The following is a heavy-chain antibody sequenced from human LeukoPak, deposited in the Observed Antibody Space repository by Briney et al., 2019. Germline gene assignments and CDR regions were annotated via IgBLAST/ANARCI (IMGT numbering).Heavy chain of an antibody. CDR3: ARNSPYDILTGYYANYTDV. Sequence: PSETLSLTCTVSGGSISSYYWSWIRQPPGKGLEWIGYIYYSGSTNYNPSLKSRVTISVDTSKNQFSLKLSSVTAADTAVYYCARNSPYDILTGYYANYTDVWGKGTTVTVSS. CDR1: GGSISSYY. J-gene: IGHJ6*03. V-gene: IGHV4-59*01. D-gene: IGHD3-9*01. CDR2: IYYSGST.